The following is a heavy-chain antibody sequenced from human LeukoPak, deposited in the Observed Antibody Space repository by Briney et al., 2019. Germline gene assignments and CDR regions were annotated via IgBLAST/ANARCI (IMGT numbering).Heavy chain of an antibody. J-gene: IGHJ4*02. V-gene: IGHV3-74*01. D-gene: IGHD3-22*01. CDR2: INSDGSST. Sequence: PGGSLRLSCAASGFTFSSYWMHWVRQAPGKGLVWVSRINSDGSSTSYADSVKGRFTISRDNSKNTLYLQMNSLRAEDTAVYYCAKSDDSSGYWGGYFDYWGQGTLVTVSS. CDR3: AKSDDSSGYWGGYFDY. CDR1: GFTFSSYW.